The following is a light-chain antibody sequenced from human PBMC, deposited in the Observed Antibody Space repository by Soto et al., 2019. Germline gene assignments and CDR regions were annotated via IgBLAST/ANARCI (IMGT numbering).Light chain of an antibody. CDR2: AAS. CDR1: QNVDTY. J-gene: IGKJ1*01. Sequence: DIEITQSPSSLSASVGDRVPISCRATQNVDTYLSWYKQEAGKAPKLLIYAASNLHSGAPSRFSGTGSGTEFTLTISSVRLEDFATYYCQQTYGSPVTCGQGTRVEFK. CDR3: QQTYGSPVT. V-gene: IGKV1-39*01.